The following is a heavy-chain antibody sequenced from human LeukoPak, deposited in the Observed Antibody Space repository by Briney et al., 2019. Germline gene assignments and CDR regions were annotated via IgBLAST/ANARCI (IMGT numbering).Heavy chain of an antibody. Sequence: GGSLRLSCAASGFTVSSNYMSWVRQAPGKGLEWVSVIYSGGSTYYPDSVQGRFTISRDNSKNTVYLQMNSLRAEDTAVYYCANHYDFWSGYSNWFDPWGQGTLVTVSS. CDR2: IYSGGST. CDR1: GFTVSSNY. V-gene: IGHV3-66*02. J-gene: IGHJ5*02. CDR3: ANHYDFWSGYSNWFDP. D-gene: IGHD3-3*01.